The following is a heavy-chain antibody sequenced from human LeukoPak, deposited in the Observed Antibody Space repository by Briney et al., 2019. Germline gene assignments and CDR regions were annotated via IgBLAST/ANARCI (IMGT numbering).Heavy chain of an antibody. D-gene: IGHD6-19*01. CDR3: ARHFWYSSGNWFDP. CDR1: GGSISSYY. J-gene: IGHJ5*02. Sequence: SETLSLTCTVSGGSISSYYWSWIRQPPGKGLEWIGYIYYSGSTNYNPSLKSRVTISVDTSKSQFSLKLSSVTAADTAVYYCARHFWYSSGNWFDPWGQGTLVTVSS. V-gene: IGHV4-59*08. CDR2: IYYSGST.